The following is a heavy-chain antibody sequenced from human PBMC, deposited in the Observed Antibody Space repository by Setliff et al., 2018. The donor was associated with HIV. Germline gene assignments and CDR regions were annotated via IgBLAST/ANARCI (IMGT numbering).Heavy chain of an antibody. CDR2: INHSGST. D-gene: IGHD1-1*01. V-gene: IGHV4-34*01. CDR3: ARGASKELDY. J-gene: IGHJ4*02. Sequence: ASETLSLTCTVSGVSISNYYWTWIRQPPGKGLEWIGEINHSGSTSYNPSLMSRVTISVDTSKDQFSLKLRSVTAADTAVYYCARGASKELDYWGPGTLVTVSS. CDR1: GVSISNYY.